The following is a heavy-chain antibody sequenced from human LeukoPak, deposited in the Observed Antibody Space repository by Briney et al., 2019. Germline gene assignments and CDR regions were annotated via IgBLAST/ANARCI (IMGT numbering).Heavy chain of an antibody. CDR1: GGTFSSYA. J-gene: IGHJ4*02. CDR2: IIPIFGTA. V-gene: IGHV1-69*05. Sequence: ASVKVSCKASGGTFSSYAISWVRQAPGQGLEWMGGIIPIFGTANYAQKFQGRVTITTDESTSTAYMELSSLRSEDTAVYYCARGGVGYSSSRTGLGYWGQGTLVTVSS. D-gene: IGHD6-13*01. CDR3: ARGGVGYSSSRTGLGY.